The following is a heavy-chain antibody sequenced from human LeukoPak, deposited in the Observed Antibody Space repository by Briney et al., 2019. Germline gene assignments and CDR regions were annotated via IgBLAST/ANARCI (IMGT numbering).Heavy chain of an antibody. V-gene: IGHV3-21*01. CDR2: ISGSSSYI. CDR3: ARGGDYSGWFDP. Sequence: GGSLRLSCAGSGFTFSSYNMNWVRQAPGKGLEWVSSISGSSSYIYYADSVKGRFTISRDNAKNSLYLQMNYLRAEDTAVYYCARGGDYSGWFDPWGRGTLVTVSS. D-gene: IGHD1-26*01. CDR1: GFTFSSYN. J-gene: IGHJ5*02.